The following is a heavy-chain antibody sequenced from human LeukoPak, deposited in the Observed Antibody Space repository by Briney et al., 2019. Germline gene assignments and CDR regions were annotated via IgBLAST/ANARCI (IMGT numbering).Heavy chain of an antibody. Sequence: SETLSLTCSVSGGSITADYYYGGWIRQPPGKGLEWIGSIHYNGTTYYNPSLKSRVTISVDMSKNQFSLKLSSVTAADTAVYYCARIGMGVTVIFYWGQGALVTVSS. J-gene: IGHJ4*02. CDR1: GGSITADYYY. CDR3: ARIGMGVTVIFY. D-gene: IGHD2-21*02. V-gene: IGHV4-39*07. CDR2: IHYNGTT.